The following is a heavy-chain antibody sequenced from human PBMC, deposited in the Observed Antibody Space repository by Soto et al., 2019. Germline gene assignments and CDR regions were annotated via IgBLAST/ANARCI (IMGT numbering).Heavy chain of an antibody. J-gene: IGHJ5*02. CDR3: ARHFFGSPFDP. CDR1: GGSMSPYY. D-gene: IGHD3-10*01. V-gene: IGHV4-59*08. Sequence: SETLSLTCTVSGGSMSPYYWSWIRQSPERGLEWIGYVFYSGDTNYNPSLQSRVTISVDTSMNHFSLKLTSVTAADTAVYYCARHFFGSPFDPWGPGILVPVSS. CDR2: VFYSGDT.